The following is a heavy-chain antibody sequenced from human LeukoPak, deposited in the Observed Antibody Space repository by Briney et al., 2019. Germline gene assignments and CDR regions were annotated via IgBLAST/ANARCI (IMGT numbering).Heavy chain of an antibody. Sequence: GGSLRLSCAASGFTFSSYAMHWVRQAPGKGLEWVAFISFDGSNKNYADSVKGRVTISRDNSKNTMYLQMNSLRAEDTAVYYCARRGWGYYDSSGYYLNYYFDYWGQGTLVTVSS. CDR1: GFTFSSYA. V-gene: IGHV3-30-3*01. J-gene: IGHJ4*02. CDR2: ISFDGSNK. D-gene: IGHD3-22*01. CDR3: ARRGWGYYDSSGYYLNYYFDY.